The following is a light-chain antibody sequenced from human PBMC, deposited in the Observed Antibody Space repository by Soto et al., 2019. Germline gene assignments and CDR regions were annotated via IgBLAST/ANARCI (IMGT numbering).Light chain of an antibody. J-gene: IGKJ5*01. Sequence: DIQMTQSPSSLSASVGDRVTITCRASQSISSYLNWYQQKPGKAPKLLIYATSSLQSGVPSRFSGSGSGTEFTLTISSLQPEDFATYYCQQSYSISLAFGQGTRLEIK. V-gene: IGKV1-39*01. CDR2: ATS. CDR1: QSISSY. CDR3: QQSYSISLA.